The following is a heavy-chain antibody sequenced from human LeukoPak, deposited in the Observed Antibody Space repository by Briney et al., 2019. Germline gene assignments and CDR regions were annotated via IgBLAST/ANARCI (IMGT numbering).Heavy chain of an antibody. CDR2: IIPIFGTA. D-gene: IGHD6-19*01. CDR3: ARGIAVAGTSFDY. CDR1: GGTFSSYA. Sequence: SVKVSCEASGGTFSSYAISWVRRAPGQGLEWMGGIIPIFGTANYAQKFQGRVTITADESTSTAYMELSSLRSEDTAVYYCARGIAVAGTSFDYWGQGTLVTVSS. V-gene: IGHV1-69*13. J-gene: IGHJ4*02.